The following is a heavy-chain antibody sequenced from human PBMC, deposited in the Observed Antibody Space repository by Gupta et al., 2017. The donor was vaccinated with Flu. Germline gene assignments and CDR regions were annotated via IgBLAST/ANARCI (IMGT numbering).Heavy chain of an antibody. D-gene: IGHD2-15*01. CDR2: INHSGST. J-gene: IGHJ4*02. CDR3: ASSPLPHSHFDS. V-gene: IGHV4-34*01. CDR1: GGSFSGYY. Sequence: VQLQQWGAGLLTPAETLSLTCAVYGGSFSGYYWCWNRQPPGKGLEWIGAINHSGSTNYNPSLKSRVTISVDTSKNQFSLKLSSVTAADTAVYSCASSPLPHSHFDSWGQGTLVTASS.